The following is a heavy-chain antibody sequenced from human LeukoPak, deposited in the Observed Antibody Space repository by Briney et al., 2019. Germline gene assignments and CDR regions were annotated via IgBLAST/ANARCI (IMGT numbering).Heavy chain of an antibody. J-gene: IGHJ4*02. V-gene: IGHV3-30-3*01. CDR3: ARASGSFDY. Sequence: GGSLRLSCAASGFTFSSYAMHWVRQAPGKGLEWVAVISYDGSNKYYADSVKGRFTISRDNSKNTLYWQLNSLRAEDTAVYYCARASGSFDYWGQGTLVSVSS. CDR1: GFTFSSYA. CDR2: ISYDGSNK. D-gene: IGHD1-26*01.